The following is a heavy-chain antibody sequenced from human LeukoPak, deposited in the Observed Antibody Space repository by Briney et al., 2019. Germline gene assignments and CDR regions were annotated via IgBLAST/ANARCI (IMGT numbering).Heavy chain of an antibody. V-gene: IGHV4-59*01. CDR1: GGSISSYY. J-gene: IGHJ5*02. CDR2: IYYSGST. Sequence: PSETLSLTCTVSGGSISSYYWSWIRQPPGRGLEWIGYIYYSGSTNYNPSLKSRVTISVDTSKNQFSLKLSSVTAADTAVYYCATLGGYYYDSSGPPRVGWFDPWGQGTLVTVSS. D-gene: IGHD3-22*01. CDR3: ATLGGYYYDSSGPPRVGWFDP.